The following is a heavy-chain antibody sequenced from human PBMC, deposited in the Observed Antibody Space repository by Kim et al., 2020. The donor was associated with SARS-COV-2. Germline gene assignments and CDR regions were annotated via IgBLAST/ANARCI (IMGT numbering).Heavy chain of an antibody. CDR2: IYDSGST. D-gene: IGHD6-19*01. CDR3: AGRDRGSGWLRY. CDR1: GASISSYY. Sequence: SETLSLTCTVSGASISSYYWSWIRQSPGKGLEWIVYIYDSGSTNNNPSLKSRVTISVDTSKNQFSLNLSSVTAADTAVYYCAGRDRGSGWLRYWGQGMLV. J-gene: IGHJ4*02. V-gene: IGHV4-59*13.